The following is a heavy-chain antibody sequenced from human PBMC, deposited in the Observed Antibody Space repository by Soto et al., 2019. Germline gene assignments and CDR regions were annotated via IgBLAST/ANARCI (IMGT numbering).Heavy chain of an antibody. Sequence: QVQLVQSGAEVKKPGSSVKVSCKASGGTFSSYTISWVRQAPGQGLEWMGRIIPILGIANYAQKFQGRVTITADKSXSTAYMELSSLRSEDTAVYYCARERGERWLQPYFDYWGQGTLVTVSS. CDR3: ARERGERWLQPYFDY. D-gene: IGHD5-18*01. CDR2: IIPILGIA. CDR1: GGTFSSYT. J-gene: IGHJ4*02. V-gene: IGHV1-69*08.